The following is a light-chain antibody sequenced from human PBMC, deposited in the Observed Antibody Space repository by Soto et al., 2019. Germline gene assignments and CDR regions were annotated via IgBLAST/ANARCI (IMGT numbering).Light chain of an antibody. J-gene: IGKJ2*01. Sequence: DVVMTQSPLSLPVTLGQPASISCRSSQSLAYSAGNTYLNWFQQRPGQSPRRLIYKVSNRDSGVPDRFSGSGSGTDFTLKISRVEAEDVGVYYCMQSTNWPPYTFGQGTKLEIK. CDR2: KVS. V-gene: IGKV2-30*01. CDR3: MQSTNWPPYT. CDR1: QSLAYSAGNTY.